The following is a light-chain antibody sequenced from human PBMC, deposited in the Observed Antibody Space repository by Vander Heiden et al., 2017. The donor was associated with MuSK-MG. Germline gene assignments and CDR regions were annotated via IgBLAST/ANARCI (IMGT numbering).Light chain of an antibody. Sequence: SSELTQDPAVSVALGQTVRITCQGDSLRSYHASWYQQKPGQALVLVIYGKNNRPSGIPDRFSGSSSGNTASLTITGAQAEDEADYYCNSRDSSGNHVVFGGGTKLTVL. CDR1: SLRSYH. V-gene: IGLV3-19*01. CDR3: NSRDSSGNHVV. CDR2: GKN. J-gene: IGLJ2*01.